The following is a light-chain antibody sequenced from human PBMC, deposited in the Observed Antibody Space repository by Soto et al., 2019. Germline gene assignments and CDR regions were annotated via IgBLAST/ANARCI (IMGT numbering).Light chain of an antibody. Sequence: DFQLTQSPSTLSSSVGDRVTITCRASQDVSDHLAWYQQKPGKVPNLLIYAASNLQTGVPSRFSGGGSGTDFTLTISSLQPEDFAIYYCQKYNTSPLTFGQGTKVELK. CDR2: AAS. J-gene: IGKJ1*01. CDR1: QDVSDH. V-gene: IGKV1-27*01. CDR3: QKYNTSPLT.